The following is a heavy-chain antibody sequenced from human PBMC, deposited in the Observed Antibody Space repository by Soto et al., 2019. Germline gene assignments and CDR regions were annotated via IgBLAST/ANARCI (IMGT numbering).Heavy chain of an antibody. V-gene: IGHV3-20*01. CDR2: INWNGGST. CDR1: GFTFDDYG. CDR3: ARDMTGSPFDAFGI. D-gene: IGHD1-26*01. J-gene: IGHJ3*02. Sequence: GGSLRLSCAASGFTFDDYGMSWVRQAPGKGLEWVSGINWNGGSTGYADSVKGRFTISRDNAKNSLYLQMNSLRAEDTALYHCARDMTGSPFDAFGIWGQGTMVTVSS.